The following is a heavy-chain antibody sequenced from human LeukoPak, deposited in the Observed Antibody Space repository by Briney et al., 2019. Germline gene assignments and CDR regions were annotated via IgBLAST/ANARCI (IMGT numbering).Heavy chain of an antibody. J-gene: IGHJ5*02. D-gene: IGHD2-2*01. CDR3: ARDYIVPAKNWFDP. V-gene: IGHV1-2*02. Sequence: ASVKVSCKASGYTFTGYYMHWVRQAPGQGLEWMGWINPNSGGTNYAQTFQGRVTMTRDTSISTAYMELSRLRSDDTAVYYCARDYIVPAKNWFDPWGQGTLVTVSS. CDR1: GYTFTGYY. CDR2: INPNSGGT.